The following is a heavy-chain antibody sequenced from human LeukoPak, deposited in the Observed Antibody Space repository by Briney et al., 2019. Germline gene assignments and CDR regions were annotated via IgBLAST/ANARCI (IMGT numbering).Heavy chain of an antibody. CDR3: ARAPPVYYYDSSGYYARGGYFDL. Sequence: ASVKVSCKASGYTLTSYGISWVRQAPGQGLEWMGWISAYNGNTNYAQKLQGRVTMTTDTSTSTAYMELRSLRSDDTAVYYCARAPPVYYYDSSGYYARGGYFDLWGRGTLVTVSS. V-gene: IGHV1-18*01. CDR2: ISAYNGNT. D-gene: IGHD3-22*01. J-gene: IGHJ2*01. CDR1: GYTLTSYG.